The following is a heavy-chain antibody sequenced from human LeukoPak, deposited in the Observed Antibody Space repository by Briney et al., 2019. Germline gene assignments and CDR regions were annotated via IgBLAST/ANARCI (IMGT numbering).Heavy chain of an antibody. CDR2: LYYSGST. CDR1: GGSISGYY. Sequence: SETLSLTCTVSGGSISGYYWSWIRQPPGKGLEWIGYLYYSGSTNYNPSLKSRVTISVDTSKNQFSLKLSSVTAADTAVYYCARRVNFSTGPYYYGMDVWGQGTTVTVSS. V-gene: IGHV4-59*08. D-gene: IGHD1-20*01. J-gene: IGHJ6*02. CDR3: ARRVNFSTGPYYYGMDV.